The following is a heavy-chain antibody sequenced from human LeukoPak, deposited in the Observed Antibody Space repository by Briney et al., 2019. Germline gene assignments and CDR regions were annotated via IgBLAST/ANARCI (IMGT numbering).Heavy chain of an antibody. Sequence: GESLRPSCSPSGFTLSSYAMHCVRQAPGEGLEYDSAISSNGGSTYYADSVKGRFTISRDNSKNTLYLQMSSLRAEDTAVYYCVKEDVGSYFDCWGQGTLVTVSS. CDR3: VKEDVGSYFDC. CDR2: ISSNGGST. V-gene: IGHV3-64D*06. D-gene: IGHD1-26*01. CDR1: GFTLSSYA. J-gene: IGHJ4*02.